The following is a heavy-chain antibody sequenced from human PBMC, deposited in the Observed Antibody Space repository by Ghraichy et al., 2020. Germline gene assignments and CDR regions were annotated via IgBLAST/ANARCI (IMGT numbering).Heavy chain of an antibody. CDR3: ARLRNSFYYILDY. Sequence: SETLSLTYTVSGATTNLNYWTWIRQPPGKGLEWIGYIYSGGSTSYNPSLKSRVTISLDTSKKQFSLNLNSVTAADTTVYYCARLRNSFYYILDYWGQGALVTVSS. D-gene: IGHD3-22*01. V-gene: IGHV4-59*08. CDR1: GATTNLNY. CDR2: IYSGGST. J-gene: IGHJ4*02.